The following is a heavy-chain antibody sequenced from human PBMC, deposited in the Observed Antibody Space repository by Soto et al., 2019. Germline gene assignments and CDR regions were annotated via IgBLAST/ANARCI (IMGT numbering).Heavy chain of an antibody. V-gene: IGHV3-33*01. Sequence: GGSLRLSCAASGFTFSSYGMHWVRQAPGKGLEWVAVIWYDGSNKYYADSVKGRFTISRDNSKNTLYLQMNSLRAEDTAVYYCARDPLIDSSGWTPPFPHSYFDSWGQGTLVPVSS. CDR1: GFTFSSYG. CDR2: IWYDGSNK. J-gene: IGHJ4*02. CDR3: ARDPLIDSSGWTPPFPHSYFDS. D-gene: IGHD6-19*01.